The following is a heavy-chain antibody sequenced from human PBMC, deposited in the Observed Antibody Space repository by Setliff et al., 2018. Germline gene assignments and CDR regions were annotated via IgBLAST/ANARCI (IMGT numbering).Heavy chain of an antibody. D-gene: IGHD2-2*01. Sequence: GASVKVSCKASGGPFSSYGISWVRQAPGQGLEWMGGTIPVFGTTDYAQKFQGRVTIMTDESTSTAYRELSSLTSDDTAIYYCVRDRHSFVVPPEEAWFDPWGQGTLVTVSS. CDR1: GGPFSSYG. CDR3: VRDRHSFVVPPEEAWFDP. J-gene: IGHJ5*02. V-gene: IGHV1-69*05. CDR2: TIPVFGTT.